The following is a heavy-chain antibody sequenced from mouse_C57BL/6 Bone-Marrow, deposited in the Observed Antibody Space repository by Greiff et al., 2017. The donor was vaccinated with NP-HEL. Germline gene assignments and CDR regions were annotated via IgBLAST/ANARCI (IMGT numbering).Heavy chain of an antibody. Sequence: EVQLVESGAELVRPGASVKLSCTASGFNIKDDYMHWVKQRPEQGLEWIGWIDPENGDTEYASKFQGKATITADTSSNTAYLQLSSLTSEDTAVYYCTTSLGDYWGQGTSVTVSS. CDR3: TTSLGDY. D-gene: IGHD3-3*01. CDR2: IDPENGDT. J-gene: IGHJ4*01. CDR1: GFNIKDDY. V-gene: IGHV14-4*01.